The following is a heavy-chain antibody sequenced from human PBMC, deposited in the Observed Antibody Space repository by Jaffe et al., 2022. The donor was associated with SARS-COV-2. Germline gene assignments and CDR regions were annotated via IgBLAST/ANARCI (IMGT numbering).Heavy chain of an antibody. Sequence: QVQLVESGGGVVQPGRSLRLSCAASGFTFSSYGMHWVRQAPGKGLEWVAVISYDGSNKYYADSVKGRFTISRDNSKNTLYLQMNSLRAEDTAVYYCAKDETRLRYFDWLTGEHYYYYGMDVWGQGTTVTVSS. D-gene: IGHD3-9*01. CDR2: ISYDGSNK. V-gene: IGHV3-30*18. J-gene: IGHJ6*02. CDR3: AKDETRLRYFDWLTGEHYYYYGMDV. CDR1: GFTFSSYG.